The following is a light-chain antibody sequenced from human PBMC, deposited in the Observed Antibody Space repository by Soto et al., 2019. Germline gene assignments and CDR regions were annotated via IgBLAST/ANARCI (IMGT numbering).Light chain of an antibody. Sequence: EIVLTQSPATLSLSPGESSILSCRASQSVSTFLAWFQQKPGQPPRLLIYNASNRTTGIPARFSGSGSGTDFTLTISSLEPEDLAVYYCQQRGDWPPITFGQGTRLEIK. CDR2: NAS. J-gene: IGKJ5*01. CDR1: QSVSTF. V-gene: IGKV3-11*01. CDR3: QQRGDWPPIT.